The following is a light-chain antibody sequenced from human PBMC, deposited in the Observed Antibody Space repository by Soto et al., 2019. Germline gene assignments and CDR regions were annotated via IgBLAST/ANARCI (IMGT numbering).Light chain of an antibody. Sequence: EIVLTQSPGTLSLSPGERATLSCRASQSVSSSYLAWYQQKPGQAPRLLIYGASSRATGIPDRFSGSGSGTDFTLTISRLEPEDFAVYYWQQYSNSPQWTFGQGTKVEIK. V-gene: IGKV3-20*01. CDR1: QSVSSSY. CDR3: QQYSNSPQWT. J-gene: IGKJ1*01. CDR2: GAS.